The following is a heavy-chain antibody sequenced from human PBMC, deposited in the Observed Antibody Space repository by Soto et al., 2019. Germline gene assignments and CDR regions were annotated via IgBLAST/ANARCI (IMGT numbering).Heavy chain of an antibody. Sequence: GESLKISCKGSGYSFTSYWISWVRQMPGKGLEWMGRIDPSDSYTNCSPSFQGHVTISADKSISTAYLQWSSLKASDTAMYYCASAVHCSSTSCYPHYYYGMDVWGQGTTVTVSS. J-gene: IGHJ6*02. CDR2: IDPSDSYT. CDR3: ASAVHCSSTSCYPHYYYGMDV. CDR1: GYSFTSYW. V-gene: IGHV5-10-1*01. D-gene: IGHD2-2*01.